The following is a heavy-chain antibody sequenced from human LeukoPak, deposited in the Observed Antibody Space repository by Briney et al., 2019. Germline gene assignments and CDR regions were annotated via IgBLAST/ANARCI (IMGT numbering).Heavy chain of an antibody. V-gene: IGHV2-5*02. J-gene: IGHJ4*02. CDR2: IYWDDDK. CDR1: GFSLSTSGVG. D-gene: IGHD3-10*01. CDR3: VYSFLFNSMVRNDY. Sequence: ASGPTLVNPTQTLTLTCTFSGFSLSTSGVGVGWIRQPPGKALEWLALIYWDDDKRYSPSLKSRLTITKDTSKNQVVLTMTNMDPVDTGTYYCVYSFLFNSMVRNDYWGQGTLVTVSS.